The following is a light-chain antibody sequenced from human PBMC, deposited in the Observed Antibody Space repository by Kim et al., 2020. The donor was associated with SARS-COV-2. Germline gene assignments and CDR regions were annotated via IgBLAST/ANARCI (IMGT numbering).Light chain of an antibody. CDR1: QSVSSMY. J-gene: IGKJ4*01. Sequence: IVLTQSPGTLSLSPGERATLSCRASQSVSSMYLAWYQQKPGQAPRLLIYGASNRATGIPDRFSGSGSGTGFTLNISSLHPEDSATYYCQQYNSYPLTFGGGTKVDIK. CDR2: GAS. CDR3: QQYNSYPLT. V-gene: IGKV3-20*01.